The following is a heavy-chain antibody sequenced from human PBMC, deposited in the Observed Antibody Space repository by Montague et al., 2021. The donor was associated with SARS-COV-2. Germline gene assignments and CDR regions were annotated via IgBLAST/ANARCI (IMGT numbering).Heavy chain of an antibody. V-gene: IGHV4-59*01. CDR3: ARDVRYYYDQ. D-gene: IGHD3-10*01. CDR1: GGSMSSYH. J-gene: IGHJ4*02. Sequence: SETLSLTCSVSGGSMSSYHWVWIRQPPGKGLEWIGYVSYRGSTNYNLSLKSRVTISLDTSKNRFSLRVTSVTAADTAVYYCARDVRYYYDQWGQGILVTVS. CDR2: VSYRGST.